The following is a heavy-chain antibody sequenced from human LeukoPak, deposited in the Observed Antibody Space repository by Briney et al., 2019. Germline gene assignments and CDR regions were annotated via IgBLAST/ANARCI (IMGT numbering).Heavy chain of an antibody. CDR1: GFTVSSNY. V-gene: IGHV3-53*01. J-gene: IGHJ4*02. Sequence: PTGGSLRLSCAASGFTVSSNYMSWVRQAPGKGLEWVSVIYSGGSTYYADSVKGRFTISRDNSKNTLYLQMNSLRAEDTAVYYCARTYSNSWSSTYFDYWGQGTLVTVSS. CDR3: ARTYSNSWSSTYFDY. CDR2: IYSGGST. D-gene: IGHD6-13*01.